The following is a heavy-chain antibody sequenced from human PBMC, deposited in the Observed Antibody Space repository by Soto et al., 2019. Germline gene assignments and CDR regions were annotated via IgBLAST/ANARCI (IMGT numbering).Heavy chain of an antibody. D-gene: IGHD1-20*01. J-gene: IGHJ4*02. Sequence: PSETLSLTCTVSGGSISSYYWSWIRQPPGKGLEWIGYIYYSGSTNYNPSLKSRVTISVDKSKNQFSLKLSSVTAADTAVYYCARARSPYNWNYFDYWGQGTLVTVSS. CDR1: GGSISSYY. CDR2: IYYSGST. CDR3: ARARSPYNWNYFDY. V-gene: IGHV4-59*12.